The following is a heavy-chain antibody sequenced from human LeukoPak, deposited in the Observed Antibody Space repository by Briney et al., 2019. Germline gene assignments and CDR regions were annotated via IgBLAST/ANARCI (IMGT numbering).Heavy chain of an antibody. Sequence: PSETLSLTCAVSDGSVSSSNWWSWVRQPPGKGLEWIGSVSYSGTTYYNPSLKGRVTISVDTSKNQFSLKLRSVTAADTAVYYCARDGEYSSSWYYYYGVDVWGQGTTVTVSS. D-gene: IGHD6-13*01. V-gene: IGHV4-4*02. J-gene: IGHJ6*02. CDR3: ARDGEYSSSWYYYYGVDV. CDR2: VSYSGTT. CDR1: DGSVSSSNW.